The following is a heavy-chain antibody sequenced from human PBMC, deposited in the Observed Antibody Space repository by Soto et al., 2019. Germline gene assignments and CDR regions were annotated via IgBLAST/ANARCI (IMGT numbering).Heavy chain of an antibody. Sequence: PSETLSLTCTVSGGSISSGDYFWSWIRQTPGKGLEWIKYMYKTGATYDNPSLRSRVSMSIDPSKNQFSLKVTSVTAADSAVYYCAKVTKRAAAGRYEYYKYGMDVWGQGTTVTVS. CDR2: MYKTGAT. CDR3: AKVTKRAAAGRYEYYKYGMDV. J-gene: IGHJ6*02. V-gene: IGHV4-30-4*01. D-gene: IGHD6-13*01. CDR1: GGSISSGDYF.